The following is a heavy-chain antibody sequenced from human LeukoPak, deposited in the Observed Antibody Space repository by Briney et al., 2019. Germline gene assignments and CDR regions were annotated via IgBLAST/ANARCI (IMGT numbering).Heavy chain of an antibody. CDR2: IYTTGGT. CDR1: GGSIGSSY. D-gene: IGHD6-13*01. J-gene: IGHJ4*02. CDR3: ARQIAPAGTAGFDF. V-gene: IGHV4-4*07. Sequence: PSETLSLTCTVSGGSIGSSYWSWIRQPAGRGLGWIGRIYTTGGTKYNPSLKSRVTMSGDTSKKQFSLRLRSVTAADTAGHYCARQIAPAGTAGFDFWGQGALVTASS.